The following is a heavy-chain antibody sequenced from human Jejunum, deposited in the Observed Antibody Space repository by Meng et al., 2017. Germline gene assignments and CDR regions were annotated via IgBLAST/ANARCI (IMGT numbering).Heavy chain of an antibody. CDR1: GFSLSTDKVG. V-gene: IGHV2-5*02. D-gene: IGHD3-3*01. Sequence: SGPTLVKPTQTLTLTCTFSGFSLSTDKVGAGWIRQPPGKALEWLAIVYWDDYKHFSPSLNSRLTISKDTSKNQVVLTMTNMDPVDTATYYCARGLNGYYLYWGQGTLVTVSS. J-gene: IGHJ4*02. CDR2: VYWDDYK. CDR3: ARGLNGYYLY.